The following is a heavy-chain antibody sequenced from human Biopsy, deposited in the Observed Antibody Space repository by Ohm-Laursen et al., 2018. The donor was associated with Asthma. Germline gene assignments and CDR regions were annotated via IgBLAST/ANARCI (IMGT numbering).Heavy chain of an antibody. CDR3: ARGDSSNWSHYYFDY. CDR1: GFAVSRDY. CDR2: IYSGGTS. V-gene: IGHV3-53*01. Sequence: SLRLSCAASGFAVSRDYMFWVRQAPGKGLEWVPVIYSGGTSHTADSVRGRFTISRDYSKNTLYLQMHSLRAEDTAVYYCARGDSSNWSHYYFDYWGQGTTVTVSS. J-gene: IGHJ4*02. D-gene: IGHD3-22*01.